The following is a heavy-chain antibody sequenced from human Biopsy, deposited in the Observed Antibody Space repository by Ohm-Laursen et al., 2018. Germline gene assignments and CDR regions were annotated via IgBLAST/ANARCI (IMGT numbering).Heavy chain of an antibody. CDR3: AGDKTVPNYYFASDV. Sequence: SSVKVSCKNSGGTLSNYAINWVRQAPGQGLEWMGGIIPIFDTANYAQKFQDRVTITADKSTFTAYMELSSLRSEDTAVYYCAGDKTVPNYYFASDVWGQGTTVTVSS. D-gene: IGHD2/OR15-2a*01. V-gene: IGHV1-69*06. CDR1: GGTLSNYA. CDR2: IIPIFDTA. J-gene: IGHJ6*01.